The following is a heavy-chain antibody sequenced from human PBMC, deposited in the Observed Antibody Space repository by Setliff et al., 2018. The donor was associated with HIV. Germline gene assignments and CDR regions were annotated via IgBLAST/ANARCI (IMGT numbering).Heavy chain of an antibody. Sequence: WASVKVSCKASGGTFSNYAVSWVRQAPGQGLEWMGGIIPISGVPKYAQNFQGRVTITADKSTTTAYMDLSSLRSEDTAVYYCARGRYGSGSYYRGALDYYYYYMDVWGKGTTVTVSS. J-gene: IGHJ6*03. CDR3: ARGRYGSGSYYRGALDYYYYYMDV. CDR2: IIPISGVP. CDR1: GGTFSNYA. V-gene: IGHV1-69*10. D-gene: IGHD3-10*01.